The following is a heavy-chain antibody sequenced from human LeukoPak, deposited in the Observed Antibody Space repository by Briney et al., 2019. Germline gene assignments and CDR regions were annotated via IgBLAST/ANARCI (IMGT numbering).Heavy chain of an antibody. Sequence: PGGSLRLSCAASGFTFSSYSMNWVRQAPGKGLEWVANIKQDGSEKYYVDSVKGRFTISRDNAKNSLYLQMNSLRAEDTAVYYCARDPGLIGSGSYYSAYWGQGTLVTVSS. CDR2: IKQDGSEK. D-gene: IGHD3-10*01. CDR3: ARDPGLIGSGSYYSAY. J-gene: IGHJ4*02. V-gene: IGHV3-7*01. CDR1: GFTFSSYS.